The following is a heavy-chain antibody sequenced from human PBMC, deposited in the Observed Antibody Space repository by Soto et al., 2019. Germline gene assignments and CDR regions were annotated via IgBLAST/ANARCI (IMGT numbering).Heavy chain of an antibody. Sequence: PGGSLRLSCAASGFTFSSYSMNWVRQAPGKGLEWVGFIRSKRYGGTTEYAASVKGRFTISRDDSTSIAYLQMNSLKTEDTAVYYGTRSNSFDYWSQGSLVTVSS. CDR2: IRSKRYGGTT. CDR3: TRSNSFDY. J-gene: IGHJ4*02. V-gene: IGHV3-49*04. CDR1: GFTFSSYS.